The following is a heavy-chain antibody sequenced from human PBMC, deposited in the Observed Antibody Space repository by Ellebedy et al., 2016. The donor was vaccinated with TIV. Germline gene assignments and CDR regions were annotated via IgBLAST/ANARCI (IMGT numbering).Heavy chain of an antibody. Sequence: GGSLRLSCAASGFTFSSYGMHWVRQAPGKGLEWVAFISYDGTDKYYADSVKGRFNISRDKSKNSVFLQMNSLRAEDTAVYYCARVFQSYGFDYWGQGTLVIVSS. J-gene: IGHJ4*02. CDR2: ISYDGTDK. CDR1: GFTFSSYG. V-gene: IGHV3-30*03. CDR3: ARVFQSYGFDY. D-gene: IGHD5-18*01.